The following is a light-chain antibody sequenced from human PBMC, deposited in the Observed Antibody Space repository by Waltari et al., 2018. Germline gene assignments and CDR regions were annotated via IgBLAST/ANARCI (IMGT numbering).Light chain of an antibody. Sequence: QSALTQPASVSGSPGQSITISCTGTSSDVGAYDFVSWYQHHPGKVPKVRIYEVNNRPSGVSSRFSASKSGNTASLTISGLQAEDEADYYCSSYTSTHIPFVFGTGTKVTVL. CDR2: EVN. CDR1: SSDVGAYDF. CDR3: SSYTSTHIPFV. J-gene: IGLJ1*01. V-gene: IGLV2-14*01.